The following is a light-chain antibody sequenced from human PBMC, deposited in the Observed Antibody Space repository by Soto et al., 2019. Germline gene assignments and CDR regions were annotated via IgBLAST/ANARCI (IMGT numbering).Light chain of an antibody. Sequence: DIQMTQSPSTLSASVGDRVTITCRASQSISSWLAWYQQKPGKAPKLLIYKASSLESGVPSRFSGSGSGTEFTLTISSLQPDDFANYYCQQYNSSLFTFGQGTKLEIK. CDR2: KAS. CDR1: QSISSW. CDR3: QQYNSSLFT. J-gene: IGKJ2*01. V-gene: IGKV1-5*03.